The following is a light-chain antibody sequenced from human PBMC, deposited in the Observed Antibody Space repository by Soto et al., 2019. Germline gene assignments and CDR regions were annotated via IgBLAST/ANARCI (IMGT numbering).Light chain of an antibody. CDR1: QSVSSSY. V-gene: IGKV3-20*01. CDR2: GAS. CDR3: QQYGSSLPWT. Sequence: EIVLTQSPGTLSLSPGERATLSCRASQSVSSSYLAWYQQKPGQALRLLIYGASSRATGIPDRFSGSGSGTDFTLTISRLEPEDFAVYYCQQYGSSLPWTFGQGTKVDIK. J-gene: IGKJ1*01.